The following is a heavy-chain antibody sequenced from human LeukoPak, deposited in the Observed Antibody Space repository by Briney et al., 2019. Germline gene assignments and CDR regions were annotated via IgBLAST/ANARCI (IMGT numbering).Heavy chain of an antibody. D-gene: IGHD4-17*01. CDR1: GGSFSGYY. V-gene: IGHV4-34*01. CDR3: ARATVTTSPDYYYYYMDV. J-gene: IGHJ6*03. Sequence: SETLSLTCAVYGGSFSGYYWSWIRQPPGKGLEWIGEINHSGSTNYNPSLKSRVTISVDTSKNQFSLKLSSVTAADTAVYYCARATVTTSPDYYYYYMDVWGKGTTVTVSS. CDR2: INHSGST.